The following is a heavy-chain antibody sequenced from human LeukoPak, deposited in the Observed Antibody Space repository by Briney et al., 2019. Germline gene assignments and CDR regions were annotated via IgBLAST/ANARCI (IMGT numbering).Heavy chain of an antibody. CDR1: GGSISSYY. D-gene: IGHD2-2*02. V-gene: IGHV4-59*01. CDR3: ARGDNEYPFDY. J-gene: IGHJ4*02. Sequence: PSETLSLTCTVSGGSISSYYWSWIRQPPGKGLEWIGYIYYSGSTNYNPSLKSRVTISVDTSKNQFSLKLSSVTAADTAVYYCARGDNEYPFDYWGQGTLVTVSS. CDR2: IYYSGST.